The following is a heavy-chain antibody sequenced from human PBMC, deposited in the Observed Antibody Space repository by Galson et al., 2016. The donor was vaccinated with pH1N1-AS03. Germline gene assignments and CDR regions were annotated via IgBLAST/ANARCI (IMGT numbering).Heavy chain of an antibody. CDR1: GFTFSNYA. V-gene: IGHV3-23*01. CDR3: AKKFYYDSSGHHLDVADV. D-gene: IGHD3-22*01. Sequence: SLRLSCAASGFTFSNYAMTWVRQAPGKGLEWVSSISGSGDSTNSADSVRDRFSISRDNSKHTLFLQMNRLRADDTAVYYCAKKFYYDSSGHHLDVADVWGQGTAVTVSS. CDR2: ISGSGDST. J-gene: IGHJ3*01.